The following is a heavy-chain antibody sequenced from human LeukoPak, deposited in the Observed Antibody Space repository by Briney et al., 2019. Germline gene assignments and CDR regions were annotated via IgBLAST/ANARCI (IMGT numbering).Heavy chain of an antibody. CDR3: ARSYSGYVNWFDP. Sequence: ASVKVSCKASGYTFTSYDINWVRQATGQGLEWMGWMNPNSGNTGYAQKFQGRVTITADESTSTAYMELSSLRSEDTAVYYCARSYSGYVNWFDPWGQGTLVTVSS. V-gene: IGHV1-8*01. CDR1: GYTFTSYD. CDR2: MNPNSGNT. J-gene: IGHJ5*02. D-gene: IGHD5-12*01.